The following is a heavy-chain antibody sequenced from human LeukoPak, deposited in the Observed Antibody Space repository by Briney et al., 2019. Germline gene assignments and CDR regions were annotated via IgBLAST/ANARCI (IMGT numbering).Heavy chain of an antibody. D-gene: IGHD3-22*01. CDR2: IIPIIDMA. CDR1: GGTFSSYA. Sequence: GASAKVSCKASGGTFSSYAITWVRQAPGQGLEWMGRIIPIIDMANYAQKFQGRVTITADTSTSTAFMELSSLRSDDAAVYYCVCYNSSGYSDYYFDYWGQGTLVTVSS. V-gene: IGHV1-69*04. J-gene: IGHJ4*02. CDR3: VCYNSSGYSDYYFDY.